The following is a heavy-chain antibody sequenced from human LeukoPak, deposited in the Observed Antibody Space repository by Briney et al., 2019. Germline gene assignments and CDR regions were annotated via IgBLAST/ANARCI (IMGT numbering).Heavy chain of an antibody. CDR3: ARADFWSGYAFDY. D-gene: IGHD3-3*01. J-gene: IGHJ4*02. CDR1: GGSISSSSYY. Sequence: SETLSLTCTVSGGSISSSSYYWGWIRQPPGKGLEWIGSIYYSGSTYYNPSLKSRVIISVDTSKNQFSLKLSSVTAADTAVYYCARADFWSGYAFDYWGQGTLVTVSS. CDR2: IYYSGST. V-gene: IGHV4-39*07.